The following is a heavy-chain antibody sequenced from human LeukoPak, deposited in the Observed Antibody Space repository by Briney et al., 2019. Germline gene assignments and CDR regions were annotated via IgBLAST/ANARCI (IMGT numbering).Heavy chain of an antibody. CDR3: ARVNSGTYSSIYYFYYVDA. D-gene: IGHD1-26*01. Sequence: SETLSLTCAVSNYSISNAYYWGWIRQPPGRGLEWIGSINHRGNIYYNPSLKSRVAISVDTSKNQFSLKLSSVTAADTAVYYCARVNSGTYSSIYYFYYVDAWGEGTTVTISS. CDR1: NYSISNAYY. V-gene: IGHV4-38-2*01. J-gene: IGHJ6*03. CDR2: INHRGNI.